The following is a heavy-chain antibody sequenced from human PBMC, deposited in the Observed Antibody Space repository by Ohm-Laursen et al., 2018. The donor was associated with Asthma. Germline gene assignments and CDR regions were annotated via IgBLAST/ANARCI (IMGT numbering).Heavy chain of an antibody. CDR3: VLAYCGGDCYASDAFDI. CDR2: ISGSGGSK. D-gene: IGHD2-21*02. CDR1: GFTFSSYA. J-gene: IGHJ3*02. V-gene: IGHV3-23*01. Sequence: GTLRLSCTASGFTFSSYAMSWVRQAPGKGLEWVSAISGSGGSKYYADSVKGRFTISRDNSKNTLYLQMNSLRAEDTAVYYCVLAYCGGDCYASDAFDIWGQGTMVTVSS.